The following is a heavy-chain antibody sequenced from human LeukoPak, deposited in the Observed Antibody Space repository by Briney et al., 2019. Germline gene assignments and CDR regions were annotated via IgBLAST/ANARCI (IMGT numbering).Heavy chain of an antibody. CDR2: INPSGGST. D-gene: IGHD5-12*01. CDR1: GYTFTSYY. Sequence: ASVKVSCKASGYTFTSYYMHWVRQAPGQGLEWMGIINPSGGSTSYAQKFQGRVTMTRDMSTSTVYMELSSLRSEDTAVYYCARENSVDIVATTPSGGFDYWGQGTLVTVSS. V-gene: IGHV1-46*01. J-gene: IGHJ4*02. CDR3: ARENSVDIVATTPSGGFDY.